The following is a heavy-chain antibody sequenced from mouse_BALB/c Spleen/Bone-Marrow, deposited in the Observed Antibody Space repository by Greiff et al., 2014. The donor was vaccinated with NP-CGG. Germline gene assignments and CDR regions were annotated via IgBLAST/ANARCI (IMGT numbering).Heavy chain of an antibody. CDR3: ARNWDWVFAY. V-gene: IGHV1-5*01. J-gene: IGHJ3*01. Sequence: EVQLQQSGTVLARPGASLRMSCKASGYTFTNYWINWIKQRPGQGLEWIGAIYPGNNDGKYTQKFKAKAKLTAVTSTSTADMELSSLTNEDSAVYYCARNWDWVFAYWGQGTLVTVSA. D-gene: IGHD4-1*01. CDR1: GYTFTNYW. CDR2: IYPGNNDG.